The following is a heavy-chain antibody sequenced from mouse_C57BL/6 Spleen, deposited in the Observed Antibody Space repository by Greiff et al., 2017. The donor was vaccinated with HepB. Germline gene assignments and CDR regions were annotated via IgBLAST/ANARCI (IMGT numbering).Heavy chain of an antibody. CDR3: ARSGNYGSSSYWYFDV. V-gene: IGHV1-80*01. D-gene: IGHD1-1*01. Sequence: QVQLKQSGAELVKPGASVKISCKASGYAFSSYWMNWVKQRPGKGLEWIGQIYPGDGDTNYNGKFKGKATLTADKSSSTAYMQLSSLTSEDSAVYFCARSGNYGSSSYWYFDVWGTGTTVTVSS. J-gene: IGHJ1*03. CDR2: IYPGDGDT. CDR1: GYAFSSYW.